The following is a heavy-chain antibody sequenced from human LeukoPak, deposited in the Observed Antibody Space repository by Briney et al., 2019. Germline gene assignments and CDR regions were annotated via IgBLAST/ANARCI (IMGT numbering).Heavy chain of an antibody. D-gene: IGHD3-22*01. J-gene: IGHJ5*02. Sequence: GASVKVSCKASGYTFSSYGISWVRQAPGQGLEWMGWISDYNGNTNYAQKVQGRVTMTIDPFTSTAYMELRSLRSDDTAVYYCARDGPDRAAWFDPWGQGTLVTVSS. CDR1: GYTFSSYG. CDR3: ARDGPDRAAWFDP. V-gene: IGHV1-18*01. CDR2: ISDYNGNT.